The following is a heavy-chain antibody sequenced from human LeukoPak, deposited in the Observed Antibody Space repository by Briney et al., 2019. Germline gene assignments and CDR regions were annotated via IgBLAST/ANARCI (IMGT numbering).Heavy chain of an antibody. CDR1: GGSFSGYY. V-gene: IGHV4-34*01. Sequence: PSETLSLTCAVYGGSFSGYYWSWIRQPPGKGLEWIGEINHSGSTNYNPSLKSRVTISVDTSKNQFSLKLSSVTAADTAVYYCARIMVAIPFDYWGRGTLVTVSS. D-gene: IGHD5-12*01. CDR2: INHSGST. J-gene: IGHJ4*02. CDR3: ARIMVAIPFDY.